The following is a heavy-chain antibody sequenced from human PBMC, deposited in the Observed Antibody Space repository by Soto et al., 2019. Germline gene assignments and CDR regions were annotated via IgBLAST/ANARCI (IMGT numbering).Heavy chain of an antibody. CDR3: AKDLRALEQPPEYYFDY. Sequence: QVQLVESGGGVVQPGRSLRLSCAASGFTFSSYGMHWVRQAPGKGLEWVAVISYDGSNKYYADSVKGRFTISRDNSKNTLYLQMNSLRAEDTAVYYCAKDLRALEQPPEYYFDYWGQGTLVTVSS. CDR1: GFTFSSYG. J-gene: IGHJ4*02. V-gene: IGHV3-30*18. CDR2: ISYDGSNK.